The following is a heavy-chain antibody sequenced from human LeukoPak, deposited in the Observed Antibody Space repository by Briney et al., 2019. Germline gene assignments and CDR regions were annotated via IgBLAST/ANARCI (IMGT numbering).Heavy chain of an antibody. CDR1: GFTFSSYG. CDR2: IRYDGSNK. Sequence: GGSLRLSCAASGFTFSSYGMHWVRQAPGKGLEWVAFIRYDGSNKYYADFVKGRFTISRDNSKNTLYVQMNSLRAEDTAVYYCAKEGTVTTFSGLGFDYWGQGTLVTVSS. J-gene: IGHJ4*02. V-gene: IGHV3-30*02. D-gene: IGHD4-17*01. CDR3: AKEGTVTTFSGLGFDY.